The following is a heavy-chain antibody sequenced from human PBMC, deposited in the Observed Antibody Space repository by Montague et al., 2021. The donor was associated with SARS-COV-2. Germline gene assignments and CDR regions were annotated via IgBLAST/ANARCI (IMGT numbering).Heavy chain of an antibody. V-gene: IGHV4-34*01. CDR2: INHSGDT. Sequence: SETLSLTCAVFGGSFSDYNWNWIRQTPGKGLEGIGEINHSGDTDYHPSLKSRVTISVDSSKNQFSLKLTSVTAADTAVYYCASIPEGSYYYYGMDVWGQGTTVTVSS. J-gene: IGHJ6*02. CDR3: ASIPEGSYYYYGMDV. CDR1: GGSFSDYN. D-gene: IGHD3-10*01.